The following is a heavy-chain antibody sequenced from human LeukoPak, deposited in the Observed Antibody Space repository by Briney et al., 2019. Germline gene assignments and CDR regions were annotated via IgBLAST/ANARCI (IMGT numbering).Heavy chain of an antibody. J-gene: IGHJ5*02. CDR1: GGTFSSYA. CDR3: ARLANCGGDCSGWFDP. Sequence: SVKVSCKASGGTFSSYAISWVRQAPGQGLEWMGRIIPILGIANYALKFQGRVTITADKSTSTAYMELSSLRSEDTAVYYCARLANCGGDCSGWFDPWGQGTLVTVSS. D-gene: IGHD2-21*02. V-gene: IGHV1-69*04. CDR2: IIPILGIA.